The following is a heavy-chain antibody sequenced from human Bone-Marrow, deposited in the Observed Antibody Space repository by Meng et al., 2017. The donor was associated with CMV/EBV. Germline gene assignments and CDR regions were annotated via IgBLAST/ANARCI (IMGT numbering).Heavy chain of an antibody. Sequence: ASVKVSCKASGYTFTSYDINWVRQATRQELEWMGWMNPNSGNTGYAQKFQGRVTITRNTSISTAYMELSSLRSEDTAVYYCARGEPGYGMDVWGQGTTVTVSS. V-gene: IGHV1-8*03. J-gene: IGHJ6*02. D-gene: IGHD1-14*01. CDR2: MNPNSGNT. CDR1: GYTFTSYD. CDR3: ARGEPGYGMDV.